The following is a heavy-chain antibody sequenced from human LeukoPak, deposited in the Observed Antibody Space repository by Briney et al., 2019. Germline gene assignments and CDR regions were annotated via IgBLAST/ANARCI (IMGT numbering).Heavy chain of an antibody. D-gene: IGHD4-23*01. V-gene: IGHV3-30*02. CDR2: IRYDGSNK. J-gene: IGHJ4*02. Sequence: PGGSLRLSCAASGFTFSSYGMHWVRQAPGKGLEWVAFIRYDGSNKYYADSVKGRFTISRDNSKNTLYLQMNSLRAEDTAVYYCARDVYGGKFEPFDYWGQGTLVTVSS. CDR3: ARDVYGGKFEPFDY. CDR1: GFTFSSYG.